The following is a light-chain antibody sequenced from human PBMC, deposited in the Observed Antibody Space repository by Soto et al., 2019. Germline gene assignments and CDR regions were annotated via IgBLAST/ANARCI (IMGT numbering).Light chain of an antibody. CDR3: QQYNSYSWT. CDR2: EAS. Sequence: DIQMTQSPSTLSASVGDRVTITCRASQNINNWLAWYQQNPGKAPNLLIYEASSLESGVPSRFGGSRSGTEFTLTLSSLQPEDFATYYCQQYNSYSWTFGQGTKVEIK. CDR1: QNINNW. J-gene: IGKJ1*01. V-gene: IGKV1-5*03.